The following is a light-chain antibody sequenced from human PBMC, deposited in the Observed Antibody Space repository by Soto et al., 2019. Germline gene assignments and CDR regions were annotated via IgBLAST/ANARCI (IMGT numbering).Light chain of an antibody. CDR2: AAS. V-gene: IGKV1-39*01. J-gene: IGKJ2*01. Sequence: DIQMTQSPSSLSASVGDRVTITCRASQTISKYLNWYQHKPGKAPKLLIYAASSLQSGVPSRFSGSGSGTDFTFTISSLQPEDFATFFCQQTYTTPPTFGQGTKLEI. CDR1: QTISKY. CDR3: QQTYTTPPT.